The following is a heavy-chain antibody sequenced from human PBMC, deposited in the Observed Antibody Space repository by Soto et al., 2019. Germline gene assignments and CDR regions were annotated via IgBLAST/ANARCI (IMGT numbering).Heavy chain of an antibody. D-gene: IGHD3-16*01. V-gene: IGHV4-4*09. J-gene: IGHJ6*03. Sequence: PSETLSLTCTVSGDSVRNQYWSWIRRPPGRGLEWIGYIYRSGSTKYNPSLKSRLTTSVDTSKNQFSLKLSSVTAADTAVYYCARTLDYGHMDVWGKGTTVTVSS. CDR3: ARTLDYGHMDV. CDR1: GDSVRNQY. CDR2: IYRSGST.